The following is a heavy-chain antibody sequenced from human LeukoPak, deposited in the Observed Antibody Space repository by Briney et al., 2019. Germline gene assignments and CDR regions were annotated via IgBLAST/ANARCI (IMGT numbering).Heavy chain of an antibody. V-gene: IGHV3-9*01. CDR3: AKDRVQVGYYYGMDV. Sequence: PGGSLRLSCAAPGFTFDDYGMHWVRQAPGKGLEWVSRISWNSGSIGYADSVKGRFTISRDNAKNSLYLQMNSLRPEDTALYYCAKDRVQVGYYYGMDVWGQGTTVTVSS. D-gene: IGHD2-2*01. J-gene: IGHJ6*02. CDR1: GFTFDDYG. CDR2: ISWNSGSI.